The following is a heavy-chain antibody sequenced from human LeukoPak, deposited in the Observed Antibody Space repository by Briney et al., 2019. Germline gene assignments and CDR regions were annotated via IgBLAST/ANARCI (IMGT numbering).Heavy chain of an antibody. V-gene: IGHV1-2*02. CDR2: INPNSGGT. D-gene: IGHD3-10*01. CDR3: ARLITMVRGVYFDY. J-gene: IGHJ4*02. Sequence: GASVKVSCKASGYTFTGYYMHWVRQAPGQGLEWMGWINPNSGGTNYAQKFQGRVTMTRDTSISTAYMELSRLRSDDTAVYYCARLITMVRGVYFDYWGQGTLVTVSS. CDR1: GYTFTGYY.